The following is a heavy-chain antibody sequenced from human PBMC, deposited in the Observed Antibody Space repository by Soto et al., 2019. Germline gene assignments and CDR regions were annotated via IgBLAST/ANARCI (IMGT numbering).Heavy chain of an antibody. CDR1: GFTFPSSA. V-gene: IGHV1-58*01. CDR2: IVVGSGNT. D-gene: IGHD6-19*01. J-gene: IGHJ4*02. Sequence: SVKVSCKASGFTFPSSAVQWVRQARGQRLEWIARIVVGSGNTNYAQKFQERLTISRDMSISTAYLQWSSLKASDTAIYYCARENTAVAEDYWGQGTQVTVSS. CDR3: ARENTAVAEDY.